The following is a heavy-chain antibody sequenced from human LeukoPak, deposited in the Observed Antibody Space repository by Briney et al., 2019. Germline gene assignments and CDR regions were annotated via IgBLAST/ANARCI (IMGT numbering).Heavy chain of an antibody. J-gene: IGHJ4*02. D-gene: IGHD1-26*01. CDR3: MRKIGSPPSPGHFDY. V-gene: IGHV3-30*03. Sequence: GGSLRLSCAASGFTFSSYGMHWVRQAPGKGLEWVTFISYDGNNRKYADSVAGRFTFSRDNSKNTLYLEMNSVRPEDTALYCCMRKIGSPPSPGHFDYWGQGTLVTVCS. CDR1: GFTFSSYG. CDR2: ISYDGNNR.